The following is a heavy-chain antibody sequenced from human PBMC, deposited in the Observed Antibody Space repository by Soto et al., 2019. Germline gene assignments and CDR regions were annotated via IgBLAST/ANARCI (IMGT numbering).Heavy chain of an antibody. J-gene: IGHJ3*02. CDR2: ISGSGGST. Sequence: GGSLRLSCAASGFPFSSYAMSWVRKAPGKGLEWVSAISGSGGSTYYADSVKGRFTISRDNSKNTLYLQMNSLRAEDTAVYYCAKGLAVLRYFDWLSDDAFDIWGQGTMVTVSS. CDR3: AKGLAVLRYFDWLSDDAFDI. D-gene: IGHD3-9*01. CDR1: GFPFSSYA. V-gene: IGHV3-23*01.